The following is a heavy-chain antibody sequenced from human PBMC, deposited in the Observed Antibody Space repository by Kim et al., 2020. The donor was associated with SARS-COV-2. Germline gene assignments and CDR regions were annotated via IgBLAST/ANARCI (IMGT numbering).Heavy chain of an antibody. Sequence: DDVKGRFTISSDNTKNTLYLQMNSRRAEDTAVYYCAKAQYSSGAEDAFDIWGQGTMVTVSS. J-gene: IGHJ3*02. V-gene: IGHV3-23*01. D-gene: IGHD6-19*01. CDR3: AKAQYSSGAEDAFDI.